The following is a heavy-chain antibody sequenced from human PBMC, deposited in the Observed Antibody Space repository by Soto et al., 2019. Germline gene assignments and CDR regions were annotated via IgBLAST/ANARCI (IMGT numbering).Heavy chain of an antibody. J-gene: IGHJ4*02. D-gene: IGHD3-9*01. Sequence: PGGALRLSCAASGVTLSSYAMSWVRQAPGKGLDWVSAISGSGGSTYYADSVKGRFTISRDNSKNTLYLQMNSLRAEDTAVYYCAKEYGNYDILTGYYTFFDYWGQGTLVTVSS. V-gene: IGHV3-23*01. CDR3: AKEYGNYDILTGYYTFFDY. CDR2: ISGSGGST. CDR1: GVTLSSYA.